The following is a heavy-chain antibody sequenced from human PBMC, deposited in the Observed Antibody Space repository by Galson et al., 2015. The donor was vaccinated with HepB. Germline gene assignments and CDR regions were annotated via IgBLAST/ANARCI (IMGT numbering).Heavy chain of an antibody. J-gene: IGHJ6*03. CDR3: ARDRYSGYDYYYYYYMDV. D-gene: IGHD5-12*01. CDR2: INPNSGGT. Sequence: SVKVSCKASGYTFTGYYMHWVRQAPGQGLEWMGWINPNSGGTNYAQKFQGRVTMTRDTPISTAYMELSRLRSDDTAVYYCARDRYSGYDYYYYYYMDVWGKGTTVTVSS. V-gene: IGHV1-2*02. CDR1: GYTFTGYY.